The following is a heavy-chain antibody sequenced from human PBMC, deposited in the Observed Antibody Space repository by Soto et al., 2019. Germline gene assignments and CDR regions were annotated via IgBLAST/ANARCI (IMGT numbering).Heavy chain of an antibody. J-gene: IGHJ3*02. CDR1: GYSFTSYW. CDR3: ARRTAPRGYSGYDYSVDAFDI. D-gene: IGHD5-12*01. V-gene: IGHV5-51*01. Sequence: GESLKISCKGSGYSFTSYWIGWVRQMPGKGLEWMGIIYPGDSDTRYSPSFQGQVTISADKSISTAYLQWSSLKASDTAMYYCARRTAPRGYSGYDYSVDAFDIWGQGTMVTVSS. CDR2: IYPGDSDT.